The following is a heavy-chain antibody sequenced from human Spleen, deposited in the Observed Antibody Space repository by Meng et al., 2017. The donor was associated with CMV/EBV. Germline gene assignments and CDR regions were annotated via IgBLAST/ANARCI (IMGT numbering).Heavy chain of an antibody. J-gene: IGHJ4*02. CDR3: ARGYCSGGSCYSYSLFY. D-gene: IGHD2-15*01. V-gene: IGHV1-2*02. Sequence: QGQLVQSGAEVKKPGASVKVSCKASGYTFTGYYMHWVRQAPGQGLEWMGWINPNSGGTNYAQKFQGRVTMTRDTSISTAYMELSRLRSDDTAVYYCARGYCSGGSCYSYSLFYWGQGTLVTVSS. CDR1: GYTFTGYY. CDR2: INPNSGGT.